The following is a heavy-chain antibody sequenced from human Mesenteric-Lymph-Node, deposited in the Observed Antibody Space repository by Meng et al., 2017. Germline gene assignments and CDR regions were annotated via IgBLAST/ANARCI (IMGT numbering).Heavy chain of an antibody. CDR1: GGSISSGSYY. CDR3: ARGDSRGVDY. V-gene: IGHV4-61*01. J-gene: IGHJ4*02. CDR2: IYYSGST. Sequence: SETLSLTCTVSGGSISSGSYYWSWIRQPPGKGLEWIGYIYYSGSTYYNPSLKSRVTISVDTSKNQFSLKLSSVTAADTAVYYCARGDSRGVDYWGQGTLVTVSS. D-gene: IGHD3-22*01.